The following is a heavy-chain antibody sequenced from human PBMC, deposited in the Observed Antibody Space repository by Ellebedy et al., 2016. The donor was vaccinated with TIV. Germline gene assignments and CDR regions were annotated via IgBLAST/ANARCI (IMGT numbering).Heavy chain of an antibody. J-gene: IGHJ4*02. V-gene: IGHV4-30-4*08. CDR3: ARVGYSGYPPKYYFDY. CDR2: IYYSGST. CDR1: GGSISSGDYY. D-gene: IGHD5-12*01. Sequence: SETLSLTXTVSGGSISSGDYYWSWIRQPPGKGLEWIGYIYYSGSTYYNPSLKSRVTISVDTSKNQFSLKLSSVTAADTAVYYCARVGYSGYPPKYYFDYWGQGTLVTVSS.